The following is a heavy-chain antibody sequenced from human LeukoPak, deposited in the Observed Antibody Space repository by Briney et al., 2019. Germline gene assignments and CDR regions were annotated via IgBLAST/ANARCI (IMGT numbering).Heavy chain of an antibody. CDR1: GFTFDDYA. CDR2: ISWDSGSI. Sequence: GRSLRLSCAASGFTFDDYAMQRVRQAPGEGLEWVSGISWDSGSIGYADSVKGRFTISRDNAKNSLYLQMNSLRAEDMALYYCAKDATYDFWSGYNKYFQHWGQGTLVTVSS. V-gene: IGHV3-9*03. D-gene: IGHD3-3*01. CDR3: AKDATYDFWSGYNKYFQH. J-gene: IGHJ1*01.